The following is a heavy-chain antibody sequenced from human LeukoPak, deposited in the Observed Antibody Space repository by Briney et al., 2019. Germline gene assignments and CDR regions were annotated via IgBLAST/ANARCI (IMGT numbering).Heavy chain of an antibody. J-gene: IGHJ5*02. CDR2: INNVGDSS. Sequence: GGSLRLSCAASAFTFSSYAMSWVRQAPGKGLEWVSAINNVGDSSYYADSVKGRFTISRDNSKNTLYLQMNSLRAEDTAVYYCARGHNSGWYNWSDPWGQGTLVTVSS. CDR3: ARGHNSGWYNWSDP. V-gene: IGHV3-23*01. CDR1: AFTFSSYA. D-gene: IGHD6-19*01.